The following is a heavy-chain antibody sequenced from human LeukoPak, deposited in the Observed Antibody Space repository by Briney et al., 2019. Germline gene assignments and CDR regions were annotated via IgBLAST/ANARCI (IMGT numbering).Heavy chain of an antibody. Sequence: GRSLRLSCAASGFTFSSYGMPWVRQAPGKGLEWVAVIWYDGSNKYYADSVKGRFTISRDNSKNTLYLQMNSLRAEDTAVYYCAKDHGAYSSSSIMDVWGKGTTVTVSS. J-gene: IGHJ6*04. D-gene: IGHD6-6*01. CDR2: IWYDGSNK. V-gene: IGHV3-33*06. CDR1: GFTFSSYG. CDR3: AKDHGAYSSSSIMDV.